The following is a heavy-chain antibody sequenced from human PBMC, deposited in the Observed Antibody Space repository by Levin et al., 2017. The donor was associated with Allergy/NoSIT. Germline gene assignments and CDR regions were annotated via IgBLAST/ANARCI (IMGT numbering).Heavy chain of an antibody. V-gene: IGHV3-7*04. J-gene: IGHJ3*01. CDR1: GFTFGSYW. Sequence: PGGSLRLSCAASGFTFGSYWMSWVRQAPGKGLEWVANIKQDGTEKYYVDSVKGRFTISKDNAKNSVFLQMSSLTVEDTAVYFCARNWRSAFDFWGQGTRVTVSS. CDR3: ARNWRSAFDF. D-gene: IGHD2-8*02. CDR2: IKQDGTEK.